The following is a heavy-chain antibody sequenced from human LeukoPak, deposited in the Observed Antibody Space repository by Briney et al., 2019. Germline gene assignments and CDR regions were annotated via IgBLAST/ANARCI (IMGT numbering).Heavy chain of an antibody. CDR3: ARRYCSGGSCYMRGYYGMDV. D-gene: IGHD2-15*01. J-gene: IGHJ6*04. CDR1: NGSFSAYY. CDR2: ISHSGST. V-gene: IGHV4-34*01. Sequence: PSETLSLTCAVSNGSFSAYYWSWIRQSPGKGLQRIGEISHSGSTNYNPSLKLRVSISLDTSKNQFSLRLSSVSAADTAVYFCARRYCSGGSCYMRGYYGMDVWATGTTVIVSS.